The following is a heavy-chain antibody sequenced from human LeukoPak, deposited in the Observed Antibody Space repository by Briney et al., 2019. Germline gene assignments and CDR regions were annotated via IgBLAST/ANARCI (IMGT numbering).Heavy chain of an antibody. Sequence: GASVKVSCKASGGTFSSYAISWVRQAPGQGLEWMGGIIPIFGTANYAQKFQGRVTITRDTSASTAYMELSSLRSEDTAVYYCARDLGSGSYYSLNNWFDPWGQGTLVTVSS. V-gene: IGHV1-69*05. J-gene: IGHJ5*02. CDR3: ARDLGSGSYYSLNNWFDP. CDR2: IIPIFGTA. D-gene: IGHD3-10*01. CDR1: GGTFSSYA.